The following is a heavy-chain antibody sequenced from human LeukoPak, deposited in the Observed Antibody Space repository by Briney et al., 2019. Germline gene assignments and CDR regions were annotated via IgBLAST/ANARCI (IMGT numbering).Heavy chain of an antibody. Sequence: ASVKVSCKASGYTFTSYDINWVRQATGQGLEWMGWMNPNSGNTGYAQKFQGRVTITRNTSISTAYMELSSLRSEDTAVYYCARARETMVRGRHKFDPWGQGTLVTVSS. V-gene: IGHV1-8*03. CDR1: GYTFTSYD. J-gene: IGHJ5*02. CDR3: ARARETMVRGRHKFDP. D-gene: IGHD3-10*01. CDR2: MNPNSGNT.